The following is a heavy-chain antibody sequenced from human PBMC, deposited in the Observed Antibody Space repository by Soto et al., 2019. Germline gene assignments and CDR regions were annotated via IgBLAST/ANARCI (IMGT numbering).Heavy chain of an antibody. D-gene: IGHD6-6*01. CDR2: ISGSDDST. Sequence: EVQLLESGGGLVQPGESLRLSCAASGFTFSSYAMSWVRQAPGKGLEWVSVISGSDDSTYYADSVKGRFTISRDNSKNTLHVQMNSLREEDTAVNYWAKRISSSTFDNWGQGNLVTFSA. CDR1: GFTFSSYA. V-gene: IGHV3-23*01. CDR3: AKRISSSTFDN. J-gene: IGHJ4*02.